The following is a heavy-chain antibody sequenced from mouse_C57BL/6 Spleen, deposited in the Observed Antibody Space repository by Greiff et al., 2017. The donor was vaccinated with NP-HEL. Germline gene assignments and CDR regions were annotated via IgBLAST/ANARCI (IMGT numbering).Heavy chain of an antibody. Sequence: QVQLKQSGAELVRPGASVTLSCKASGYTFTDYEMHWVKQTPVHGLEWIGAIDPETGGTAYNQKCKGKAILTADKSSSTAYMELRSLTSEDSAVYYCTRSHYYGSSSYYAMDYWGQGTSVTVSS. V-gene: IGHV1-15*01. D-gene: IGHD1-1*01. J-gene: IGHJ4*01. CDR3: TRSHYYGSSSYYAMDY. CDR1: GYTFTDYE. CDR2: IDPETGGT.